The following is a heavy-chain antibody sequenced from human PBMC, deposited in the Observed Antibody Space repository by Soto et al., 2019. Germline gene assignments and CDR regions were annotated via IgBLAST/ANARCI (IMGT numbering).Heavy chain of an antibody. CDR3: SKDRTAFGVINQYFFDS. D-gene: IGHD3-3*01. J-gene: IGHJ4*02. V-gene: IGHV3-23*01. CDR2: ISSSGRQT. Sequence: GGTLRLSCAFSGFTFINYAMSLVLPAPGKGLEWVSAISSSGRQTYYADSVRGRFTILRDNSKNALYLQMSSLRAGDTAVYYCSKDRTAFGVINQYFFDSWGREPWSPSPQ. CDR1: GFTFINYA.